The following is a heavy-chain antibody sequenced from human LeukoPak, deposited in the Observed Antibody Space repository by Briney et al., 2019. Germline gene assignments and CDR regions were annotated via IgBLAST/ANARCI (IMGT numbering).Heavy chain of an antibody. CDR1: GGSISSSSYY. Sequence: SETLSLTCTVSGGSISSSSYYWGWIRQPPGKGLEWIGSIYYSGSTYYNPSLKSRVTISVDTSKNQFSLKLSSVTAADTAVYYCARHLPTSTYYYDSSGYYYRWYFDLWGRGTLVTVSS. CDR3: ARHLPTSTYYYDSSGYYYRWYFDL. V-gene: IGHV4-39*01. D-gene: IGHD3-22*01. CDR2: IYYSGST. J-gene: IGHJ2*01.